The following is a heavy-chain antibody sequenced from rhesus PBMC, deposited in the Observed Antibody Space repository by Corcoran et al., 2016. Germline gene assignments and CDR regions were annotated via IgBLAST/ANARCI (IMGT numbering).Heavy chain of an antibody. D-gene: IGHD6-31*01. CDR2: IDGRRRP. Sequence: QVQLQESGPGLVKPSETLSLTCAVSGGSISSSFWSWIRQAPGKGLEWVGRIDGRRRPYYNATLKSRVIRSVDTSKNQFSLKRSSGTAADTAVYYWARHALYSSGPYFEYWGQGVLVTVSS. V-gene: IGHV4S11*01. CDR3: ARHALYSSGPYFEY. J-gene: IGHJ4*01. CDR1: GGSISSSF.